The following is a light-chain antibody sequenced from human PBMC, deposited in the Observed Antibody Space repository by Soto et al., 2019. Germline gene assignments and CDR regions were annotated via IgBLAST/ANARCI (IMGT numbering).Light chain of an antibody. CDR3: QHYNNWTPWT. V-gene: IGKV3-15*01. J-gene: IGKJ1*01. CDR1: QSVSSN. CDR2: GAS. Sequence: EIVMTQSPATLSVSPGERATFSCRASQSVSSNLAWYQQKPGQAPRLLIYGASIRATGIPARFSGSGSGTEFTLTISTLQSEDFEIYYCQHYNNWTPWTFGQGTKVDIK.